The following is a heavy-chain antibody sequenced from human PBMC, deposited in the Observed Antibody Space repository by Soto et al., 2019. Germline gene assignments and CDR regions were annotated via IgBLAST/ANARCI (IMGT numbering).Heavy chain of an antibody. J-gene: IGHJ4*02. CDR2: IYYSGST. D-gene: IGHD3-16*01. CDR3: ARLRPTKYDYIWGKFDY. CDR1: GGSISSYY. V-gene: IGHV4-59*08. Sequence: SETLSLTCTVSGGSISSYYWSWIRQPPGKGLEWIGYIYYSGSTNYNPSLKSRVTISVDTSKNQFSLKLSSVTAADTAVYYCARLRPTKYDYIWGKFDYWGQGTLVTVSS.